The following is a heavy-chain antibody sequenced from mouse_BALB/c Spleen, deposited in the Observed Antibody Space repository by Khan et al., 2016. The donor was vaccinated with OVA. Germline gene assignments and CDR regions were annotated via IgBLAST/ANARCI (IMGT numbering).Heavy chain of an antibody. Sequence: EVELVESGGDLVKPGGSLKLSCAASGFTFSTFAMSWVRQTPDKRLEWVATISTAGDYIYYPDSVKGRFTISRDNAKNTLYLQMSSLRPEDTARYYCARHNYGPFAYWGQGTLVTVSA. CDR3: ARHNYGPFAY. D-gene: IGHD1-1*01. CDR1: GFTFSTFA. CDR2: ISTAGDYI. J-gene: IGHJ3*01. V-gene: IGHV5-6*01.